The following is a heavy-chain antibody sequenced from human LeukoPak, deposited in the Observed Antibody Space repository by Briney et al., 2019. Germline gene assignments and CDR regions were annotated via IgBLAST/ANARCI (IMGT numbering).Heavy chain of an antibody. CDR2: ISWNSDSI. CDR3: VTCLVDTAMVKTRYCYYGMDV. D-gene: IGHD5-18*01. Sequence: GRSLRLSCAASGFIFDDYAMHWVRQTPGKGLEWVSGISWNSDSIVYADSVKGRFTISRDNAKNSLYLQMNSLRSEDMALYYCVTCLVDTAMVKTRYCYYGMDVWGQGTTVIVSS. V-gene: IGHV3-9*03. J-gene: IGHJ6*02. CDR1: GFIFDDYA.